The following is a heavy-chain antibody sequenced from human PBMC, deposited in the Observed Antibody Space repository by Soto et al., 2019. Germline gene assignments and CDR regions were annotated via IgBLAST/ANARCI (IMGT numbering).Heavy chain of an antibody. CDR2: TSDDGKNK. Sequence: QVQLVESGGGVVQPGGSLRLSCAASGFTFSNFVMHWVRQATGKGLEWVAATSDDGKNKDHADSVKGRFTISRDNSKNTLYLQMNILRHEDTAVYFCARERAIAATGIFYYWGQGTLVIFSS. D-gene: IGHD6-13*01. CDR3: ARERAIAATGIFYY. CDR1: GFTFSNFV. J-gene: IGHJ4*02. V-gene: IGHV3-30*04.